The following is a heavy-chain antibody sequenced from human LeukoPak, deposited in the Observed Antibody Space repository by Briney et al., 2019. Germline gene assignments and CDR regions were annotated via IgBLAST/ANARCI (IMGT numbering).Heavy chain of an antibody. D-gene: IGHD1-26*01. CDR3: ARDPNYSGIFDY. Sequence: GGSLRLSCAASGFTFSSYWMHWVRQAPGKGLVWVSRINTDGSSTSYADSVKGRFTISRGNAKNTLYLQMNSLRAEDTAVYYCARDPNYSGIFDYWGQGTLVTVSS. CDR2: INTDGSST. V-gene: IGHV3-74*01. J-gene: IGHJ4*02. CDR1: GFTFSSYW.